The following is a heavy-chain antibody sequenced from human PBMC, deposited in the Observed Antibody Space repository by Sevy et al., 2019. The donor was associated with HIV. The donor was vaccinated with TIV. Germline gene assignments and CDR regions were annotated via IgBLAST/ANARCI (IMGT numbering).Heavy chain of an antibody. Sequence: SETLSLTCTVSAGSISNSDFYWSWIRQPPGKGLEWIGYIHYTGGTYYNPFLKSRVAMSVDTSEKQFSLKLSSMTEADTAVYYCASKRGYNHGPFDYWGQGTLVTVSS. CDR2: IHYTGGT. D-gene: IGHD5-12*01. V-gene: IGHV4-30-4*02. J-gene: IGHJ4*02. CDR1: AGSISNSDFY. CDR3: ASKRGYNHGPFDY.